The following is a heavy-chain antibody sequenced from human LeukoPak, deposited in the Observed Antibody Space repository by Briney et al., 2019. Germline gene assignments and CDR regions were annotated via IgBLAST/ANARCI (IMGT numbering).Heavy chain of an antibody. D-gene: IGHD2-2*01. CDR2: INPNSGGT. CDR3: ARFQSRDGLNFDY. V-gene: IGHV1-2*02. Sequence: ASVKVSCKASGYTFTGYYMHWVRQAPGQGLEWMGWINPNSGGTNYAQKFQGRVTMTRDTSISTAYTELSRLRSDDTAVYYCARFQSRDGLNFDYWGQGTLVTVSS. J-gene: IGHJ4*02. CDR1: GYTFTGYY.